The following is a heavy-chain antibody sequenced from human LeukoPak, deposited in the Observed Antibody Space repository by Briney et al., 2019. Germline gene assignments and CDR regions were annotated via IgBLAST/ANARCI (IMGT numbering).Heavy chain of an antibody. CDR2: INPNSGGT. J-gene: IGHJ3*02. CDR1: GYTFTSYY. CDR3: ARVRVVWRAFDI. Sequence: ASVKVSCKASGYTFTSYYMHWVRQAPGQGLEWMGWINPNSGGTNYAQKFQGRVTMTRDTSISTAYMELSRLRSDDTAVYYCARVRVVWRAFDIWGQGTMVTVSS. V-gene: IGHV1-2*02. D-gene: IGHD2-21*01.